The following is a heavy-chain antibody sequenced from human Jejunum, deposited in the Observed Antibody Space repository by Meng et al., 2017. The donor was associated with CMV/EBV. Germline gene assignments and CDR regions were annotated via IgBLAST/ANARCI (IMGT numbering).Heavy chain of an antibody. Sequence: TASGGRFRRDGVSWVRQAPGQGLEWMGGIIPIFDTPNYAQRFQGRVTITTDESTSTAYMELSSLRSEDTAVYYCARPTYYFYGMDVWGQGTTVTVSS. CDR2: IIPIFDTP. J-gene: IGHJ6*02. CDR3: ARPTYYFYGMDV. CDR1: GGRFRRDG. V-gene: IGHV1-69*05.